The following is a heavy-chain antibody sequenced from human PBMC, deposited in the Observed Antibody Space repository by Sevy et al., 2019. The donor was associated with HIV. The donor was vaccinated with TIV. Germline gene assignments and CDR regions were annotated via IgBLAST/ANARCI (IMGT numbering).Heavy chain of an antibody. CDR1: GGSISSSDYY. D-gene: IGHD5-12*01. CDR2: IYYSGST. J-gene: IGHJ4*02. CDR3: ARSRDGYNPYFDY. V-gene: IGHV4-30-4*01. Sequence: SETLSLTCTVSGGSISSSDYYWSWIRQPPGKGLEWIGYIYYSGSTYYNPSLKSRVTISVDTSKNQFSLKLSSVTAADTAVYYCARSRDGYNPYFDYWGQGTLVTVSS.